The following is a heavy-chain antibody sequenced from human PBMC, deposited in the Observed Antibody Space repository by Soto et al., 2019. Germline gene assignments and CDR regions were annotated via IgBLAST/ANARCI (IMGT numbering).Heavy chain of an antibody. CDR3: ARHLRQLERRSAFDI. D-gene: IGHD1-1*01. V-gene: IGHV5-51*01. Sequence: GESLKISCKGSGYSFTSYWIGWVRQMPGKGLEWMGIIYPGDSDTRYSPSFQGQVTISADKSISTAYLQWSSLKASDTAMYYCARHLRQLERRSAFDIWGQGTMVTVSS. CDR2: IYPGDSDT. J-gene: IGHJ3*02. CDR1: GYSFTSYW.